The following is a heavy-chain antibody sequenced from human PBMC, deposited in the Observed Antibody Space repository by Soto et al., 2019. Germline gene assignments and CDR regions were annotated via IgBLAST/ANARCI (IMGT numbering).Heavy chain of an antibody. J-gene: IGHJ4*02. D-gene: IGHD3-22*01. CDR2: FDPEDGET. CDR3: ATSRTTYYYDSSGLKYFDY. CDR1: GYTFTGYY. Sequence: ASVKVSCKPSGYTFTGYYMHWVRQAPGKGLEWMGGFDPEDGETIYAQKFQGRVTMTEDTSTDTAYMELSSLRSADTAVYYCATSRTTYYYDSSGLKYFDYWGQGTLVTVSS. V-gene: IGHV1-24*01.